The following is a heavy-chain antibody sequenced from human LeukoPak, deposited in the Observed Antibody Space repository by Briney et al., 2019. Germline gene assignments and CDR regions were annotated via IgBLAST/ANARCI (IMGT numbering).Heavy chain of an antibody. V-gene: IGHV3-23*01. D-gene: IGHD2-2*01. CDR2: ISSGDNT. Sequence: GGSLRLSCAASGFTFSSYAMSWVRQAPGKGLEWVSAISSGDNTYYADSVKGRFTISRDNSKNTLYLQMNSLRAEDTAVYYCAKRLSYNFDYWGQGTLVTVSS. CDR3: AKRLSYNFDY. CDR1: GFTFSSYA. J-gene: IGHJ4*02.